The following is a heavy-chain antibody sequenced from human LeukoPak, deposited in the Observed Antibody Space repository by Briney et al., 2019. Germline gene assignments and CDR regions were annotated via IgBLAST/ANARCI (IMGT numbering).Heavy chain of an antibody. CDR1: GFTFTSYW. CDR2: IYPVDSDT. V-gene: IGHV5-51*01. Sequence: PGESLKISCKGSGFTFTSYWIGWVRQMPGIGLEWMGIIYPVDSDTRYSPSFQGQVTISADKSISTAYLQWSSLKASDTAIYYCARRGAETTVVAEWGQGTMVTVSS. J-gene: IGHJ3*01. CDR3: ARRGAETTVVAE. D-gene: IGHD4-23*01.